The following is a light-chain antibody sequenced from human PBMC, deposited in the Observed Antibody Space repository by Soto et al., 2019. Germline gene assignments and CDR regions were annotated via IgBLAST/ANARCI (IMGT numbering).Light chain of an antibody. CDR3: QQRSNWIT. J-gene: IGKJ5*01. Sequence: NVLTQSPGTLSLSPGDRATLSCRASQRVSARHLAWYHQKPGQAPRLLIFGASDRATGIPDRFSGSGSGTDFTLSIDRLEPEDFAVYYWQQRSNWITFGQGTRLEN. CDR1: QRVSARH. CDR2: GAS. V-gene: IGKV3D-20*02.